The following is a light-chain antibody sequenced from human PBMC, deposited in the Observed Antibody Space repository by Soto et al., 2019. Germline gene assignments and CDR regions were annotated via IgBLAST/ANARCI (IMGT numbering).Light chain of an antibody. CDR1: QSVLYCSNNKNY. V-gene: IGKV4-1*01. J-gene: IGKJ2*01. CDR2: WAS. Sequence: DIVMTQSPDSLAVSLGERATINCKSSQSVLYCSNNKNYLAWYQQKPGQPPKLLIYWASTRESGVPDRFSGSGSGTDFTLTISSLQAEDVAVYYCQQYYATPPYTFGQGTKVEIK. CDR3: QQYYATPPYT.